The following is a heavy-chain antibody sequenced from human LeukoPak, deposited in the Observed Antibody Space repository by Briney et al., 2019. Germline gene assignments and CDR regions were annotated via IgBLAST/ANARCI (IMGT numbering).Heavy chain of an antibody. CDR1: GYTFTSYY. V-gene: IGHV1-69*13. CDR3: ARSPLWTEYGFHPWFDP. D-gene: IGHD2-2*01. Sequence: GASVKVSCKASGYTFTSYYMHWVRQAPGQGLEWMGGIIPIFGTANYAQKFQGRVTITADESTSTAYMELSSLRSEDTAVYYCARSPLWTEYGFHPWFDPWGQGTLVTVSS. J-gene: IGHJ5*02. CDR2: IIPIFGTA.